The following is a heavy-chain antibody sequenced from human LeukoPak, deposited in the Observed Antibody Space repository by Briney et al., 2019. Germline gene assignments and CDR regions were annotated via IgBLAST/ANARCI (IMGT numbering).Heavy chain of an antibody. CDR2: ISGSGGST. J-gene: IGHJ5*02. V-gene: IGHV3-23*01. CDR3: AKGARVTTRSWFDP. Sequence: GGSLRLSCAASGFTFRDYAMSWVRQAPGKGLEWVSVISGSGGSTYYADSVKGRFTISRDNSQNTPYLQMSSLRVDDTAIYYCAKGARVTTRSWFDPWGQGTLVTVSS. CDR1: GFTFRDYA. D-gene: IGHD4-17*01.